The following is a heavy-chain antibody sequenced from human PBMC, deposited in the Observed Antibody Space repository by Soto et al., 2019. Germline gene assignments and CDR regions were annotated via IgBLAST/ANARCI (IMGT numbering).Heavy chain of an antibody. J-gene: IGHJ3*02. CDR1: GGSISSSSYY. CDR2: IYYSGSP. D-gene: IGHD3-10*01. CDR3: ARPLWFHHSLDI. Sequence: QLQLQESGPGLVKPSETLSLTCTVSGGSISSSSYYWGWIRQPPGKGLEWIGSIYYSGSPYYNPSLKSRLTIPVDTSKNQFSLKLSSVTAADTAVYYCARPLWFHHSLDIWGPGTMVTVSS. V-gene: IGHV4-39*01.